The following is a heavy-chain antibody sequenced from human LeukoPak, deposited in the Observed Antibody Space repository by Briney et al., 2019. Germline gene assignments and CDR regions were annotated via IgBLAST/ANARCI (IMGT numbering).Heavy chain of an antibody. J-gene: IGHJ3*01. CDR3: TTVRTSRGYSFGF. CDR1: GSTFSNAG. Sequence: SGGSLRLSCAASGSTFSNAGMSWVRQAPGKGLEWVGRITSKTDGVTADYAAPVKGRFTMSRDDSKNTVYLQMSSLKTEDTAVYYCTTVRTSRGYSFGFWGQGTVASVSS. CDR2: ITSKTDGVTA. D-gene: IGHD5-18*01. V-gene: IGHV3-15*01.